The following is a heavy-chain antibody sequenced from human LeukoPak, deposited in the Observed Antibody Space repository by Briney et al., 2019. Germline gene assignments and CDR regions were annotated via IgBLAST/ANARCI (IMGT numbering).Heavy chain of an antibody. CDR3: ASGVGTRDGMDV. Sequence: ASVKVSCKASGYTFTSYAMHWVRQAPGQRLEWMGWINAGNGNTEYSQKFQGRVTITRDTSASTAYMELSSLRSEDTAVYYCASGVGTRDGMDVWGQGTTVTVSS. V-gene: IGHV1-3*01. D-gene: IGHD2-2*01. J-gene: IGHJ6*02. CDR2: INAGNGNT. CDR1: GYTFTSYA.